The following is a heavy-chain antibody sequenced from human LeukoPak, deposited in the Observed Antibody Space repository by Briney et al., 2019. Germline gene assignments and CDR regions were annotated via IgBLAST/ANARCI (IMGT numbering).Heavy chain of an antibody. CDR3: ARVARGDYYYYYMDV. V-gene: IGHV3-30*02. CDR1: GFTFSNYG. CDR2: IRYDGSYK. D-gene: IGHD3-10*01. J-gene: IGHJ6*03. Sequence: SGGSLRLSCAASGFTFSNYGMHWVRQAPGKGLEWVAFIRYDGSYKYYADSVKGRFTISRDNSKNTLYLQMNSLRAEDTALYYCARVARGDYYYYYMDVWGKGTTVTVSS.